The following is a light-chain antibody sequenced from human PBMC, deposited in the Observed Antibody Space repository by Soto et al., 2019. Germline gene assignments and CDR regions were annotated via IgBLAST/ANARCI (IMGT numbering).Light chain of an antibody. J-gene: IGKJ1*01. V-gene: IGKV2-28*01. CDR2: LTS. CDR3: MQALQSPRT. Sequence: DIVMTQSPLSLSVTPGEPASISCRSSQSLLFRNGYHYLDWYLQKPGHSPQLLISLTSNRASGGPDRFSGSGSGTDFTLKISRVEAEDVWVYFCMQALQSPRTFGQGTKVEIK. CDR1: QSLLFRNGYHY.